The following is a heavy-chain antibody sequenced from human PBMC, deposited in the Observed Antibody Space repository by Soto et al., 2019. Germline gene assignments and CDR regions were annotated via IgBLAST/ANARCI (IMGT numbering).Heavy chain of an antibody. J-gene: IGHJ4*01. D-gene: IGHD6-13*01. V-gene: IGHV4-61*01. CDR3: ARVFSSSWFYYFDS. Sequence: SETLSLTCTVSGVSVSSGRYYWSWIRQPPGKGLEWIGYIFYNGNTNYNPSLKSRVAISIDTSKNQFSLKLSSVTAADTAVYFCARVFSSSWFYYFDSWGHGTLVT. CDR1: GVSVSSGRYY. CDR2: IFYNGNT.